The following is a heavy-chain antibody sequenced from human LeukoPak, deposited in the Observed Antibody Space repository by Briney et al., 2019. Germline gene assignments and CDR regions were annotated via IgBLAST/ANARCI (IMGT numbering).Heavy chain of an antibody. CDR3: AKDLVYYYDSSGPADY. J-gene: IGHJ4*02. V-gene: IGHV3-23*01. CDR2: ISGSGGST. CDR1: GFTFSSYA. Sequence: GGSLRLSCAASGFTFSSYAMSWVRQAPGKGLEWVSAISGSGGSTYYADSVKGRFTISRDNSKNTLYLQMNSLRAEDTAVYYCAKDLVYYYDSSGPADYRGQGTLVTVSS. D-gene: IGHD3-22*01.